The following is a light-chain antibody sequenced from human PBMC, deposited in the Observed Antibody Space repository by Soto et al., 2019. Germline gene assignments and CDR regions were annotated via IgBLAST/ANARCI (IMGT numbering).Light chain of an antibody. CDR1: QTVSNNY. Sequence: EIVLTQSPGTLSLFPGERATLSCRASQTVSNNYLAWYQQKPGQAPRLFIYDASTRATGIPDRFSGGGSATDFTLTISRLEPEDFAVYYCQVYGNSPPWTFGQGTRWIS. J-gene: IGKJ1*01. V-gene: IGKV3-20*01. CDR2: DAS. CDR3: QVYGNSPPWT.